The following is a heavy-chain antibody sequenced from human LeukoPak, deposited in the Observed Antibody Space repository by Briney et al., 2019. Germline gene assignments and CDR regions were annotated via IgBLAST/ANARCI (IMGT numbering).Heavy chain of an antibody. J-gene: IGHJ6*03. Sequence: PGGSLRLSCAASGFTFSSYEMNWVRQAPGKGLEWVSYISSSGSTIYYADSVKGRFTISRDNAKNSLYLQMNSLRAEDTAVYYCARDGWFLDPWDYYYYYMDVWGKGTTVTVPS. CDR3: ARDGWFLDPWDYYYYYMDV. CDR2: ISSSGSTI. V-gene: IGHV3-48*03. D-gene: IGHD3/OR15-3a*01. CDR1: GFTFSSYE.